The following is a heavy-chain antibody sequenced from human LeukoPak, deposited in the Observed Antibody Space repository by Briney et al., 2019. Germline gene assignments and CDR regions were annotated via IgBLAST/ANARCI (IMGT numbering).Heavy chain of an antibody. D-gene: IGHD2-2*01. V-gene: IGHV3-66*01. CDR3: ARDRCSSTSCYYFDY. CDR1: GFTVCSNY. CDR2: IYSGGST. Sequence: GGSLRLSCAASGFTVCSNYMSWVRQAPGKGLEWVSVIYSGGSTYYADSVKGRFTISRDNSKNTLYLQMNSLRAEDTAVYYCARDRCSSTSCYYFDYWGQGTLVTVSS. J-gene: IGHJ4*02.